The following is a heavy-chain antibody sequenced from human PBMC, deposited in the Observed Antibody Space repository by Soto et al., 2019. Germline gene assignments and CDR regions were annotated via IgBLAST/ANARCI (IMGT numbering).Heavy chain of an antibody. D-gene: IGHD3-3*01. CDR1: GGSISNNNC. CDR2: IYHSGTA. CDR3: ARRRITTFGVVITGYGMDV. V-gene: IGHV4-4*02. Sequence: QVQLQESGPGLVKPSGALSLTCAVSGGSISNNNCWNWVRQPPGKGLEWIGEIYHSGTANYNPSLKSRVTISVDKSNNQFSLTLNSVTAADTGVYYCARRRITTFGVVITGYGMDVWGQGTTVTVSS. J-gene: IGHJ6*02.